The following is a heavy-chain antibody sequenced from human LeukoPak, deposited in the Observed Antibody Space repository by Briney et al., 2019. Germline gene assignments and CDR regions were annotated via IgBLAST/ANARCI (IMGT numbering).Heavy chain of an antibody. J-gene: IGHJ4*02. D-gene: IGHD3-3*01. Sequence: GRSLRLSCAASGFTFSSYAMHWVRQAPGKGLEWVAVISYDGSNKYYADSVKGRFTISRDNSKNTLYLQMNSLRAEDTAVYYCARVNDFWSGYSDYWGRGTLVTVSS. CDR3: ARVNDFWSGYSDY. CDR2: ISYDGSNK. V-gene: IGHV3-30*01. CDR1: GFTFSSYA.